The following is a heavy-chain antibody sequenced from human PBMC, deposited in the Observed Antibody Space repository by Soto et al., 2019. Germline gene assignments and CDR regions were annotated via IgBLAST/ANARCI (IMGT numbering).Heavy chain of an antibody. CDR3: ARGIVCSGGSCYSSAFDI. CDR2: INIDGITT. V-gene: IGHV3-74*01. CDR1: GFTFSSYW. Sequence: GGSLRLSCAASGFTFSSYWMHWVRQAPGKGLVWVLYINIDGITTTYADSVKGRFTISRDNAKNTLYLQMNSLRAEDTAVFYCARGIVCSGGSCYSSAFDIWGQGTMVTVSS. J-gene: IGHJ3*02. D-gene: IGHD2-15*01.